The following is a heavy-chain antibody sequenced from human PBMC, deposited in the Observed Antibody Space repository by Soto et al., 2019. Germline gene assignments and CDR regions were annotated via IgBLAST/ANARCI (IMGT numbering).Heavy chain of an antibody. CDR2: ISGSGGST. J-gene: IGHJ6*02. CDR1: GFTFSSYA. Sequence: AGGSLRLSCAASGFTFSSYAMSWVRQAPGKGLEWVSAISGSGGSTYYADSVKGRFTISRDNSKNTLYLQMNSLRAEDTAVYYCAKLRGNFGLDYYGMDVWGQGTTVTVSS. D-gene: IGHD1-7*01. CDR3: AKLRGNFGLDYYGMDV. V-gene: IGHV3-23*01.